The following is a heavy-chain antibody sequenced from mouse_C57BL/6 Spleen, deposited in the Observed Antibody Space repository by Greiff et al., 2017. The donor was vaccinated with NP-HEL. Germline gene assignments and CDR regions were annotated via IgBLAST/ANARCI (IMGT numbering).Heavy chain of an antibody. D-gene: IGHD1-1*01. CDR1: GYTFTSYW. V-gene: IGHV1-69*01. CDR3: AIRYYLYYFDY. J-gene: IGHJ2*01. CDR2: IDPSDSYT. Sequence: QVQLQQPGAELVMPGASVKLSCKASGYTFTSYWMHWVKQRPGQGLEWIGEIDPSDSYTNYNQKFKDKSTLTVDKSSSTAYMQLSSLTSEDSAVYYCAIRYYLYYFDYWGQGTTLTVTS.